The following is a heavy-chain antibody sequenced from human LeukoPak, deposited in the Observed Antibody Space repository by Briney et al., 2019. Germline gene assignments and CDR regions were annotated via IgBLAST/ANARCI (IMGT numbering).Heavy chain of an antibody. CDR2: INPSGGST. D-gene: IGHD3-22*01. V-gene: IGHV1-46*01. J-gene: IGHJ5*02. CDR1: GYTFTSYY. Sequence: ASVKVSCKASGYTFTSYYMHWVRQAPGQGLEWMGIINPSGGSTSYAQKFQGRVTMTRDTSTSTVYMELSSLRSEDTAVYYCARDREGYYDSSIWFDPWGQGTLVTVSS. CDR3: ARDREGYYDSSIWFDP.